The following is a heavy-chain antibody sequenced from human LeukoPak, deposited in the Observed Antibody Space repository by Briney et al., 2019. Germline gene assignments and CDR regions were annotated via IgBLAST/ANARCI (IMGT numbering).Heavy chain of an antibody. Sequence: GGSLRLSCVASGFAVGSNYMSWVRQAPGKGLEWVSAISGSGGSTYYADSVKGRFTISRDNSKNTLYLQMNSLRAEDTAVYYCAKRDDFWSGYSDYWGQGTLVTVSS. J-gene: IGHJ4*02. V-gene: IGHV3-23*01. CDR1: GFAVGSNY. CDR2: ISGSGGST. D-gene: IGHD3-3*01. CDR3: AKRDDFWSGYSDY.